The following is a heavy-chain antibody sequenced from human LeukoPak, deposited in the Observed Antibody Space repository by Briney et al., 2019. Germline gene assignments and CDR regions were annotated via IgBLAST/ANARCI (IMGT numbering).Heavy chain of an antibody. Sequence: GASLKISFKGSGFTFTNYWIGWVRPMPGKRLEWMGVIYPGDSDTKYSPSFQGQVTISADKSISTASLQWTSMTASDTAMYYCATRWPGHNLDYWGQGTLVTVSS. V-gene: IGHV5-51*01. CDR1: GFTFTNYW. J-gene: IGHJ4*02. D-gene: IGHD5-24*01. CDR3: ATRWPGHNLDY. CDR2: IYPGDSDT.